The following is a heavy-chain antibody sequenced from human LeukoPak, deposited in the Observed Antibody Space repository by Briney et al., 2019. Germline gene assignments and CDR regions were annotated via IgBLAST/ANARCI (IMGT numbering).Heavy chain of an antibody. CDR1: GGSISSSGYY. Sequence: PSETLSLTCTVSGGSISSSGYYWGWIRQPPGKGLEWIGSIYYSGSTYYNPSLKSRVTMSVDTSKNQFSLKLSSVTAADTAVYYCARVRTPRGSYYGSLYTIDYWGQGTLVTVSS. J-gene: IGHJ4*02. CDR3: ARVRTPRGSYYGSLYTIDY. CDR2: IYYSGST. V-gene: IGHV4-39*01. D-gene: IGHD1-26*01.